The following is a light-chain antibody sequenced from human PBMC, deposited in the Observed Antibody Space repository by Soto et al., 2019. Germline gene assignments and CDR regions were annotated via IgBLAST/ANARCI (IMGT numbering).Light chain of an antibody. V-gene: IGLV2-14*01. J-gene: IGLJ2*01. CDR2: DVS. CDR1: SSDVGGYNY. CDR3: SSYTSSSPVV. Sequence: QSALTQPASVSGSPGQSITISCTGTSSDVGGYNYVSWYQQHPGKAPQLMIYDVSKRPSGVSNRFSGSKSGNTASLTISGLQAEDEDDYYCSSYTSSSPVVFGGGTKLTVL.